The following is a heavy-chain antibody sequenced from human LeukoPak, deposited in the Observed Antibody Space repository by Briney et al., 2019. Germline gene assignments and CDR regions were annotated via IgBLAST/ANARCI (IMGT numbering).Heavy chain of an antibody. J-gene: IGHJ4*02. CDR1: GYTFTGYY. CDR3: ASYLGGTGYYFDY. Sequence: ASVKVSCKASGYTFTGYYMHWVRQAPGQGLEWMGIINPSGGSTSYAQKFQGRVTMTRDTSTSTVYMELSSLRSEDTAVYYCASYLGGTGYYFDYWGQGTLVTVSS. D-gene: IGHD7-27*01. CDR2: INPSGGST. V-gene: IGHV1-46*01.